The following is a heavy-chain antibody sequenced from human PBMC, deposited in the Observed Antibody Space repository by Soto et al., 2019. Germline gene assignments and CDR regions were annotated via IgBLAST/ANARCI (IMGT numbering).Heavy chain of an antibody. V-gene: IGHV3-48*02. Sequence: GGSLRLSCAASGFTFSSYSMNWVRQAPGKGLEWVSYISSSSSTIYYADSVKGRFTISRDNSKNSLYLQMNSLRDEDTAVYYCAREYGRGDYDILTSYYNYYYYGMDVWGQGTTVTVSS. D-gene: IGHD3-9*01. CDR3: AREYGRGDYDILTSYYNYYYYGMDV. CDR2: ISSSSSTI. J-gene: IGHJ6*02. CDR1: GFTFSSYS.